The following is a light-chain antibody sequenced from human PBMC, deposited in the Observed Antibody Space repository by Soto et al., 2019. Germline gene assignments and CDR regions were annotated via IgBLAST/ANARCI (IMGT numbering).Light chain of an antibody. CDR1: SSDVGGYNY. J-gene: IGLJ2*01. V-gene: IGLV2-14*01. Sequence: QSVLTQPASVSGSPGQSITISCTGTSSDVGGYNYVSWYQQHPGNAPKLMIYDVSNRPSGVSNRFSGSKSANTASLTISGLQAEDEADYYCSSYTGSSTYVVFGGGTKLTVL. CDR3: SSYTGSSTYVV. CDR2: DVS.